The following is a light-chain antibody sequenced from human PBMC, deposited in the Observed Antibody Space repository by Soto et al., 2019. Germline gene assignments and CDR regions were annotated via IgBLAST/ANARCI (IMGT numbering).Light chain of an antibody. CDR2: EVS. Sequence: QSALTQPASVSGSPGQSITISCTGTSSDVGDYNYVSWYQQHPGKAPKLMIYEVSNRPSGISNRFSGSKSGNTASLTISGLQAEDEADYYCSSYTSSSTPVRFGGGTKLTVL. J-gene: IGLJ2*01. V-gene: IGLV2-14*01. CDR1: SSDVGDYNY. CDR3: SSYTSSSTPVR.